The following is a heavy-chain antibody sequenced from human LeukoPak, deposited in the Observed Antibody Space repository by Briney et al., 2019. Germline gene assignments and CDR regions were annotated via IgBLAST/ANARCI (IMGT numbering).Heavy chain of an antibody. V-gene: IGHV3-15*07. J-gene: IGHJ4*02. CDR3: TTTPTKYYDFWSAYNDY. Sequence: GGSLRLSCAASGFAVSGNYMNWVRQAPGKGLEWVGRIKSKTDGGTTDYAAPVKGRFTISRDDSKNTLYLQMNSLKTEDTAVYYCTTTPTKYYDFWSAYNDYWGQGTLVTVSS. D-gene: IGHD3-3*01. CDR1: GFAVSGNY. CDR2: IKSKTDGGTT.